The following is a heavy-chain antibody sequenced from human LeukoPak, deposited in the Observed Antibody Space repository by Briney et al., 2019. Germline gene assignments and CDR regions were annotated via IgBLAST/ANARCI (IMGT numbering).Heavy chain of an antibody. V-gene: IGHV4-39*01. CDR2: IYYSGAT. Sequence: SETLSLTCTVSGASISSYYWGWIRQSPGKGLEWIGSIYYSGATYYNPSLKSRVTISVDTSKNQFSLNLSSVTAADTAVYYCARHYLRVGATFNWGQGTLVTVSS. D-gene: IGHD1-26*01. CDR1: GASISSYY. CDR3: ARHYLRVGATFN. J-gene: IGHJ4*02.